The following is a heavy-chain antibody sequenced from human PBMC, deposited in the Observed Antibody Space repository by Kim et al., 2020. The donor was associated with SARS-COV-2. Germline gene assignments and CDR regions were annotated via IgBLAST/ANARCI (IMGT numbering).Heavy chain of an antibody. CDR3: ARDLGFSSDGSGY. D-gene: IGHD6-19*01. J-gene: IGHJ4*02. V-gene: IGHV3-33*01. Sequence: HADSGKGRFTISRDNSKNTLYLQMNSLRAEDTAVYYCARDLGFSSDGSGYWGQGTLVTVSS.